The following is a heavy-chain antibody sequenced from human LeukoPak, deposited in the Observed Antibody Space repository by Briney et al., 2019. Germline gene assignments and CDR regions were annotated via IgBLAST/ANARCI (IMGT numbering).Heavy chain of an antibody. Sequence: KPGGSLRLSCAASGFTFTNAWMSWVRQAPGKGLEWVGRIKSKTDGGTTDYAAPVKGRFTISRDDSENTLYLQLNSLKTEDTAVYYCSKLWFGEYDWGQGTLVTVSS. J-gene: IGHJ4*02. CDR1: GFTFTNAW. CDR3: SKLWFGEYD. V-gene: IGHV3-15*01. CDR2: IKSKTDGGTT. D-gene: IGHD3-10*01.